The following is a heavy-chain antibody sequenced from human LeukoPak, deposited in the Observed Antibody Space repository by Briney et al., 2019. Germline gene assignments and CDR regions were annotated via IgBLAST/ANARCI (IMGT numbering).Heavy chain of an antibody. CDR2: IYYSGSA. CDR1: GGSISSYY. V-gene: IGHV4-59*01. CDR3: ATCGSGALRTFDY. Sequence: PSETLSLTCTVSGGSISSYYWSWIRQPPGKGLEWIGYIYYSGSANYNPSLKSRGTISVDTSKNQFSLKLSSVTAADTAVYYCATCGSGALRTFDYWGQGTLVTVSS. D-gene: IGHD6-19*01. J-gene: IGHJ4*02.